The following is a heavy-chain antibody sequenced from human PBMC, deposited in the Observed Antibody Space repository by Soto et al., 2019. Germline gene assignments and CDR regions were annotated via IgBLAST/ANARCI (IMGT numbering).Heavy chain of an antibody. D-gene: IGHD2-2*01. V-gene: IGHV4-34*01. Sequence: QVQLQQWGAGLLKPSETLSLTCAVYGGSFSGYYWSWIRQPPGKGLEWIGEINHSGSTHYNPSLTSRVIISVDTSKHQFSLKLSSVTAADTAVYYCARTSYCSSTSCHSFADYWGQGTLVTVCS. CDR1: GGSFSGYY. CDR3: ARTSYCSSTSCHSFADY. J-gene: IGHJ4*02. CDR2: INHSGST.